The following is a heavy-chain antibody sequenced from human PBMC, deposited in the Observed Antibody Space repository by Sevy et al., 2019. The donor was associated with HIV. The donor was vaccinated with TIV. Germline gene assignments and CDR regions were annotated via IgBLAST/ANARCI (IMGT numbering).Heavy chain of an antibody. V-gene: IGHV3-48*01. D-gene: IGHD2-21*01. CDR1: GFTFSSFT. CDR2: ITTSGSHT. J-gene: IGHJ3*01. Sequence: GSLRLSCAASGFTFSSFTMNWIRQAPGKGLEWLSYITTSGSHTFYADSVKGRFTISRDNTKNSLSLQMNGLRAEDTAVYYCVRDLDYAFDFWGQGTMVTVSS. CDR3: VRDLDYAFDF.